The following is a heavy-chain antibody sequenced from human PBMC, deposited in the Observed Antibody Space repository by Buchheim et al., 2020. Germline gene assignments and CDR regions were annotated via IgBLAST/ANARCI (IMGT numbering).Heavy chain of an antibody. J-gene: IGHJ6*02. CDR2: ISGSGGST. V-gene: IGHV3-23*01. CDR1: GLTFSSYA. D-gene: IGHD2-2*01. CDR3: VVVPAAIAYSYYYGLDV. Sequence: EVQLLESGGGLVQPGGSLRLSCAASGLTFSSYAMSWVRQAPGKGLEWVSVISGSGGSTYYAHSVKGRFTISRDNSKNKLYLQMNSLRADDTAVYYCVVVPAAIAYSYYYGLDVWGQGTT.